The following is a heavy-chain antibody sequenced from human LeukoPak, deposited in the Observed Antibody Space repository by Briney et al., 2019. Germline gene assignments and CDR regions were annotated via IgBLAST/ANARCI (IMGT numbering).Heavy chain of an antibody. CDR3: GRHGYSYGYIFYYGMDV. D-gene: IGHD5-18*01. CDR1: GGSISSYY. V-gene: IGHV4-4*09. CDR2: IYTSGST. Sequence: SETLSLTCTVSGGSISSYYWSWIRQPPGKGLEWIGYIYTSGSTNYNPSLKSRVTISVDTSKNQFSLKLSSVTAADTAVYYCGRHGYSYGYIFYYGMDVWGQGTTVTVSS. J-gene: IGHJ6*02.